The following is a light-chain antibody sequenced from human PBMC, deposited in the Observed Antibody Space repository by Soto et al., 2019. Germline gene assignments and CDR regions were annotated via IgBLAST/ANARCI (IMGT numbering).Light chain of an antibody. CDR3: QQYGSSLYT. CDR2: GAS. CDR1: QSVSSSY. J-gene: IGKJ2*01. V-gene: IGKV3-20*01. Sequence: EIVLTQSPGTLSLSPGERATLSCRASQSVSSSYLAWYQQKPGQAPRLLIDGASSRATGIPDRFSGSGSGKVFTLTISRLEPEDFAVYYCQQYGSSLYTFGQGTKLEIK.